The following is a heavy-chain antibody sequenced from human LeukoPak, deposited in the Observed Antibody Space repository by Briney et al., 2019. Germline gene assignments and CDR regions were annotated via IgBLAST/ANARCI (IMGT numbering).Heavy chain of an antibody. D-gene: IGHD3-3*01. Sequence: SETLSLTCAVSGYSISSGYYWGWIRQPPGQGLEWIGSIYHSGSTYYNPSLKSRVTISVDTSKNQFSLKLSSVTAADTAVYYCARQVESDFWSGYYNNWFDPWGQGTLVTVSS. CDR2: IYHSGST. J-gene: IGHJ5*02. CDR3: ARQVESDFWSGYYNNWFDP. CDR1: GYSISSGYY. V-gene: IGHV4-38-2*01.